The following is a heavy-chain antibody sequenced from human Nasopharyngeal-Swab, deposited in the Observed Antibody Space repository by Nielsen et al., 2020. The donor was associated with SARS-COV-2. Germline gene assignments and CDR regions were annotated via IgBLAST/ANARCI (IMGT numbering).Heavy chain of an antibody. D-gene: IGHD3/OR15-3a*01. J-gene: IGHJ5*02. V-gene: IGHV1-8*02. CDR3: ARGAFGLDHSWFDP. Sequence: ASVKVSCKSSGDTFSGRFINWVRQAPGQGLEWMGWMKPKSGEVSYEQKFQGRVTMTRNTAKATAYMELASLRHEDTAVYYCARGAFGLDHSWFDPWGQGTLSPSPQ. CDR2: MKPKSGEV. CDR1: GDTFSGRF.